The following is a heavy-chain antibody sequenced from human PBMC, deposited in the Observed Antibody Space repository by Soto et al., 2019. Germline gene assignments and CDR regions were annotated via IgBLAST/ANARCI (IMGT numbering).Heavy chain of an antibody. CDR3: VKARATGPKSDFDY. D-gene: IGHD7-27*01. Sequence: GGSLRLSCSASGFTFGTYTMHWVRQAPGRGPECVSTISSHGGRTFYADFVKGRFTMSSDNSKNTLYLQMSGLRLEDTAVYYCVKARATGPKSDFDYWGQGTLVTVSS. CDR2: ISSHGGRT. J-gene: IGHJ4*02. CDR1: GFTFGTYT. V-gene: IGHV3-64D*06.